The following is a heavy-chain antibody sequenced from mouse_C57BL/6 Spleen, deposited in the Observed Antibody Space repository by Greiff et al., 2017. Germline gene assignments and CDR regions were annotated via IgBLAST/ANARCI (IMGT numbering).Heavy chain of an antibody. CDR2: IDPEDGET. CDR3: ARGAQLRPFAY. CDR1: GFDIKDYY. J-gene: IGHJ3*01. V-gene: IGHV14-2*01. Sequence: VQLKESGAELVKPGASVKLSCTASGFDIKDYYMHWVKQRTEQGLEWIGRIDPEDGETKYAAKFQGKATITADTSSNTAYLKLSSLTSEDTGGYYCARGAQLRPFAYWGTGTLVTVSA. D-gene: IGHD3-2*02.